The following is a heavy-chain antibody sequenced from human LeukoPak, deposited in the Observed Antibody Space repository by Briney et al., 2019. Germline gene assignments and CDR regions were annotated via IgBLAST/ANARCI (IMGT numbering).Heavy chain of an antibody. D-gene: IGHD6-19*01. CDR2: ISYDGNNE. V-gene: IGHV3-30-3*01. CDR1: GFTFSNYA. J-gene: IGHJ4*02. CDR3: ARVVSGGYYFDY. Sequence: GGSLRLSCAASGFTFSNYAMHWVRQAPGKGLEWVAVISYDGNNEYYADSVKGRFTISRDNAKNSLYLQMNSLRAEDTAVYYCARVVSGGYYFDYWGQGTLVTVSS.